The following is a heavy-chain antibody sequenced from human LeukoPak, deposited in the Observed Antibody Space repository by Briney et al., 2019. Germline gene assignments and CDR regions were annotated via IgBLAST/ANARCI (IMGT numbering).Heavy chain of an antibody. D-gene: IGHD3-10*01. Sequence: ASVKVSCKASGYTFTSYSMHWVRQAPGQRLEWMGWINANNGNTKYSQKFQGRVTITRDTSPSTAYMELSSLRSEDTAVYYCARDAVTRVRGKNWLDPWGEETLVTVSS. CDR2: INANNGNT. J-gene: IGHJ5*02. CDR1: GYTFTSYS. CDR3: ARDAVTRVRGKNWLDP. V-gene: IGHV1-3*01.